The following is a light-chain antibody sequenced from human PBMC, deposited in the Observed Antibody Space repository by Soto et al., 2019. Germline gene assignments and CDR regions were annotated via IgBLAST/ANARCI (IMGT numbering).Light chain of an antibody. CDR3: QQYNSYSPWT. CDR1: QSNSSW. J-gene: IGKJ1*01. Sequence: DIQMTQSPSTLSASVGDRVAITCRASQSNSSWLAWYQQNPGKAPKLLIYDASSLESGVPSRFSGSGSGTELPLTISSLQPDDFATYYCQQYNSYSPWTFGQGTKVEIK. CDR2: DAS. V-gene: IGKV1-5*01.